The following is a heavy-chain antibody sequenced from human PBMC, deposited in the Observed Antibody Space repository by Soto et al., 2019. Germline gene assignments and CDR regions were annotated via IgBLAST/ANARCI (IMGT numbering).Heavy chain of an antibody. CDR2: VSGGGIT. CDR3: VKGFWGDY. CDR1: GFTFSSHD. D-gene: IGHD3-16*01. J-gene: IGHJ4*02. Sequence: EVQLLESGGGLVQPGGSLRLSCSASGFTFSSHDMIWVRQAPGKGLAWVSGVSGGGITSYADSEKGRFTTSRDKSRNTLYLQMNSLRVDDTAVYYCVKGFWGDYWGQGTLVTVSS. V-gene: IGHV3-23*01.